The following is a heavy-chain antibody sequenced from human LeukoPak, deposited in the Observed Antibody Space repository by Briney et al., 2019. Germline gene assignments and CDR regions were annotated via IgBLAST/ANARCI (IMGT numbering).Heavy chain of an antibody. CDR1: GGSISSYY. D-gene: IGHD5-18*01. CDR3: ARSGYSYGADAFDI. CDR2: IYYSGST. V-gene: IGHV4-59*01. J-gene: IGHJ3*02. Sequence: SETLSLTCTVSGGSISSYYWSWIRQPPGKGLEWIGYIYYSGSTNYNPSLKSRVTISVDTSKKQFSLKLSSVTAADTAVYYCARSGYSYGADAFDIWGQGTMVTVSS.